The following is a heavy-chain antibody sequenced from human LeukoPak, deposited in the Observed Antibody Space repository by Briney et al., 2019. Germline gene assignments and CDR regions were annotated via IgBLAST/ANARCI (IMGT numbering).Heavy chain of an antibody. Sequence: ASVKVSCKASGYTFTSYTMNWVRQAPGQGLEWMGWISAYNGNTNYAQKLQGRVTMTTDTSTRTAYMELKSLRSDDTAVYYCARGKRGYMVRGVISDWGQGTLVTVSS. CDR2: ISAYNGNT. CDR1: GYTFTSYT. D-gene: IGHD3-10*01. CDR3: ARGKRGYMVRGVISD. J-gene: IGHJ4*02. V-gene: IGHV1-18*01.